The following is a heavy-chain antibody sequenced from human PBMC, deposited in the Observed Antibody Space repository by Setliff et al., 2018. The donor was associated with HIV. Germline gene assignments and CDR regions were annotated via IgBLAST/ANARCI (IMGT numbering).Heavy chain of an antibody. V-gene: IGHV1-69*10. CDR3: AKGPNFEDAFDI. CDR1: GGTFSNHA. Sequence: EASVKVSCKASGGTFSNHAFSWVRQAPGQGLEWMGGLIPIVDITKSTQKFRDRVTFTADESTKTAQMELSGLTFEDTAVYYCAKGPNFEDAFDIWGQGTVVTVSS. J-gene: IGHJ3*02. D-gene: IGHD2-8*01. CDR2: LIPIVDIT.